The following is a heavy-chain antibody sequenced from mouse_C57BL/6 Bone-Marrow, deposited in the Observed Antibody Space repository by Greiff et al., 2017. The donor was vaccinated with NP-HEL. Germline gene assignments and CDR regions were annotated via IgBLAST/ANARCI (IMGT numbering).Heavy chain of an antibody. CDR1: GYAFSSYW. J-gene: IGHJ3*01. D-gene: IGHD1-1*01. Sequence: QVQLQQSGAELVKPGASVKISCKASGYAFSSYWMNWVKQRPGKGLEWIGQIYPGDGDTNYNGKFKGKATLTADKSSSTAYMQLSSLTSEDSAVYFCARSGAYYGSSPFAYWAKGLWSLSLQ. V-gene: IGHV1-80*01. CDR3: ARSGAYYGSSPFAY. CDR2: IYPGDGDT.